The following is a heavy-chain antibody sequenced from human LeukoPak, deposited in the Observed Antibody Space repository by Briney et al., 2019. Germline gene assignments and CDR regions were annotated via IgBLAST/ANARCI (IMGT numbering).Heavy chain of an antibody. Sequence: SETLSLTCTVSGGSISSGDYYWSWIRQPPGKGLEWIGYIYYSGSTYYNPSIKSRVTISVDTSKNQFSLKLSSVTAADTAVYYCAREAKRGFGRYYYYYGMDVWGQGTTVTVSS. CDR3: AREAKRGFGRYYYYYGMDV. J-gene: IGHJ6*02. V-gene: IGHV4-30-4*01. CDR1: GGSISSGDYY. D-gene: IGHD3-10*01. CDR2: IYYSGST.